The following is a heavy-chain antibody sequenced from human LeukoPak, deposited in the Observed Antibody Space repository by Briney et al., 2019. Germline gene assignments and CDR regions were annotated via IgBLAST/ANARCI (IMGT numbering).Heavy chain of an antibody. J-gene: IGHJ4*02. CDR3: ARGYSYGLEAYFDY. V-gene: IGHV4-59*01. Sequence: EPSVTLSLTCTVSSGSIGSYYWSWIRQPPGKGLEWIGYIYYTGSTDYNPSLKSRVTISVDTSKNQFSLKLSSVTAADTAVYYCARGYSYGLEAYFDYWGQGTLVTVSS. D-gene: IGHD5-18*01. CDR2: IYYTGST. CDR1: SGSIGSYY.